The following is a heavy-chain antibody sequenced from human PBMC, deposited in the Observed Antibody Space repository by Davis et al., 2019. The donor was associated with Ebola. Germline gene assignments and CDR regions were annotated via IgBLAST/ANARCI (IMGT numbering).Heavy chain of an antibody. J-gene: IGHJ4*02. CDR2: ISAYNGNT. D-gene: IGHD1-1*01. CDR1: GYTFTSYG. V-gene: IGHV1-18*04. CDR3: ARAQFPTTSDH. Sequence: ASVKVSCKASGYTFTSYGISWVRQAPGQGLEWMGWISAYNGNTNYAQKFQGRVTMTTDTSTSTAYMEVGILRSDDTAVYYCARAQFPTTSDHWGQGTLVTVSS.